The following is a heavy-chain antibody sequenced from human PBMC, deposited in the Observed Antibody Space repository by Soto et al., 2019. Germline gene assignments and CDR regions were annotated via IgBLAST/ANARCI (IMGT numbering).Heavy chain of an antibody. CDR3: ARPSRFAY. D-gene: IGHD3-16*01. V-gene: IGHV4-30-2*01. CDR1: GGSISSGGYS. Sequence: SETLSLTCAVSGGSISSGGYSWSWIRQPPGKGLEWIGYIYHSGSTYYNPSLKSRVAISVDASKNQFSLKLSSVTAADTAVYYCARPSRFAYWGQGTLVTVSS. CDR2: IYHSGST. J-gene: IGHJ4*02.